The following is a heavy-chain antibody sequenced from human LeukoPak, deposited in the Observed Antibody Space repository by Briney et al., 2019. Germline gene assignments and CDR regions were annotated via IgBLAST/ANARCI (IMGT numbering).Heavy chain of an antibody. Sequence: PGGSLRLSCAASGFTLSSYWMHWVRQAPGKGLVWVSRINSDGTSTSYADSVKGRFTISRDNSKNTLYLQMNSLRAEDTAVYYCAKANYGSGSYFDYWGQGTLVTASS. CDR2: INSDGTST. D-gene: IGHD3-10*01. CDR1: GFTLSSYW. CDR3: AKANYGSGSYFDY. J-gene: IGHJ4*02. V-gene: IGHV3-74*01.